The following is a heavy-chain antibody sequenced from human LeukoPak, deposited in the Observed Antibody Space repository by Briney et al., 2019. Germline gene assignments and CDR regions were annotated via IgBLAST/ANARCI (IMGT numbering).Heavy chain of an antibody. J-gene: IGHJ4*02. D-gene: IGHD5-12*01. CDR1: GYNFINFW. Sequence: GESLKISCQVSGYNFINFWIVWLRQMPAEGLQWMGIFYPGDSNIRNTTSFHGQVTIAADTSNRTAYLQWRSLKASDTAMIYCARLGREWQRKNAGYADYWGQGTLVTVSS. V-gene: IGHV5-51*01. CDR3: ARLGREWQRKNAGYADY. CDR2: FYPGDSNI.